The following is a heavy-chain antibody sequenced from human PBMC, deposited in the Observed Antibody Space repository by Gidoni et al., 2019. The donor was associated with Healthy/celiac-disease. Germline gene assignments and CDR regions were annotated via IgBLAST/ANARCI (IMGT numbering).Heavy chain of an antibody. CDR3: ARDVGATPGSFDY. CDR2: ISAYNGNT. J-gene: IGHJ4*02. Sequence: VRQAPGQGLEWMGWISAYNGNTNYAQKLQGRVTMTTDTSTSTAYMELRSLRSDDTAVYYCARDVGATPGSFDYWGQGTLVTVSS. D-gene: IGHD1-26*01. V-gene: IGHV1-18*01.